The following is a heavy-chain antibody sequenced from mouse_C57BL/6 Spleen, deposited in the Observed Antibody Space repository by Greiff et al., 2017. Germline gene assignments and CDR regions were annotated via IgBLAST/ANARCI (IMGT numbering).Heavy chain of an antibody. CDR3: ARRGGYSSGYVGYAMDY. CDR1: GYTFTSYW. V-gene: IGHV1-69*01. Sequence: VQLQQPGAELVMPGASVKLSCKASGYTFTSYWMHWVKQRPGQGLEWIGEIDPSDSYTNYNQKFKGKSTLTVDKSSSTAYMQLSSLTSEDSAVYYCARRGGYSSGYVGYAMDYWGQGTSVTVSS. D-gene: IGHD3-2*02. CDR2: IDPSDSYT. J-gene: IGHJ4*01.